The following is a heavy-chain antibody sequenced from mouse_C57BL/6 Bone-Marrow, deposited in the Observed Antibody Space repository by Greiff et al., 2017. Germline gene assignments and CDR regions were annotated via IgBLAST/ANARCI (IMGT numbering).Heavy chain of an antibody. D-gene: IGHD3-2*02. CDR2: IGPGSGST. CDR3: APTAQATSWFAY. Sequence: QVQLQQSGAELVKPGASVKISCKASGYTFTDYYINWVKQRPGQGLEWIGKIGPGSGSTNYNEKFKSKATLTVDKSSSTAYMQLSSLTSEDSAVYYCAPTAQATSWFAYWGQGTLVTVSA. J-gene: IGHJ3*01. CDR1: GYTFTDYY. V-gene: IGHV1-77*01.